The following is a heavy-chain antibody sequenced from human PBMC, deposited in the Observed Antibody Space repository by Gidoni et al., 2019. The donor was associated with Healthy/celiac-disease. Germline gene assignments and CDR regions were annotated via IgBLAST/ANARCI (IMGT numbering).Heavy chain of an antibody. Sequence: QLQLQESGPGLVKPSETLSLTCTVSGGAISSSSYYWGWIRQPPGKGLEWIGNIYYSGSTYYNPSLKSRVTISVDTSKNQFSLKLSSVTAADTAVYYCASLRTGTVDYWGQGTLVTVSS. CDR1: GGAISSSSYY. CDR3: ASLRTGTVDY. V-gene: IGHV4-39*01. J-gene: IGHJ4*02. CDR2: IYYSGST. D-gene: IGHD1-1*01.